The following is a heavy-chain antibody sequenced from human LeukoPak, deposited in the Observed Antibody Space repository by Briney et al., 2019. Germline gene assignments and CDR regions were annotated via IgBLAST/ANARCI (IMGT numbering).Heavy chain of an antibody. CDR2: ISRSATTI. Sequence: PGGSLRLSCAASGFTFSSYEMNWVRQAPGKGLEWVSSISRSATTIYYADSVKGRFTISRDNSKNTLYLQMNSLRAEDTAVYYCAKSTQYYYDSSGYYPDYWGQGTLVTVSS. CDR3: AKSTQYYYDSSGYYPDY. J-gene: IGHJ4*02. V-gene: IGHV3-48*03. D-gene: IGHD3-22*01. CDR1: GFTFSSYE.